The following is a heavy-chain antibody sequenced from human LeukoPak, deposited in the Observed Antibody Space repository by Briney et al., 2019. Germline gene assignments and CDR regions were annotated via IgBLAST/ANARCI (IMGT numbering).Heavy chain of an antibody. Sequence: GGSLRLSCATSGFTFSGHSMSWVRQAPGKGLEWVSSITSTATHTYYADSVKGRFTISRDNAKNSLILQTSSRTVADTGIYYCARDGSPNYGYYAFFDNWGQGTLVTVSS. CDR1: GFTFSGHS. CDR3: ARDGSPNYGYYAFFDN. J-gene: IGHJ4*02. D-gene: IGHD1-26*01. V-gene: IGHV3-21*01. CDR2: ITSTATHT.